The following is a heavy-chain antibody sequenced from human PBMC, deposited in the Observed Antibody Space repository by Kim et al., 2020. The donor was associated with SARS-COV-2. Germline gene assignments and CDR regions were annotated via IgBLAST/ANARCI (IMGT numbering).Heavy chain of an antibody. V-gene: IGHV4-59*08. Sequence: PSLKRRVTISVDTSKNQFSLKLSSVTAADAAVYYCARHREIAAALNWFDPWGQGTLVTVSS. J-gene: IGHJ5*02. CDR3: ARHREIAAALNWFDP. D-gene: IGHD6-13*01.